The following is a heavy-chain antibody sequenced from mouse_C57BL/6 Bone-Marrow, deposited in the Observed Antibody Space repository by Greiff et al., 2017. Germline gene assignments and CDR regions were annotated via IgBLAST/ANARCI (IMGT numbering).Heavy chain of an antibody. CDR1: GYTFTSYW. Sequence: QVQLQQPGAELVMPGASVKLSCKASGYTFTSYWMHWVKQRPGQGLEWIGEIDPSDSYTNYNQKFKGKSTLTVDKSSSTAYMQLSSLTSEDSAVYYCAREEFITTVVALDYWGQGTTLTVSS. CDR3: AREEFITTVVALDY. J-gene: IGHJ2*01. D-gene: IGHD1-1*01. CDR2: IDPSDSYT. V-gene: IGHV1-69*01.